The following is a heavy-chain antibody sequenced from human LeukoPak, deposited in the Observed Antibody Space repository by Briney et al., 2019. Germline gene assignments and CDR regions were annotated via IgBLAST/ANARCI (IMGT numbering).Heavy chain of an antibody. CDR3: ARESDSSGYNAFDI. Sequence: GGSLRLSCAASGFTFSSYSMNWVRQAPGKGLEWVSYISSSSSTIYYADSVKGRFTISRDNAKNSLYLQMNSLRAEDTAVYYCARESDSSGYNAFDIWGQGTMVTVSS. J-gene: IGHJ3*02. D-gene: IGHD3-22*01. CDR2: ISSSSSTI. CDR1: GFTFSSYS. V-gene: IGHV3-48*01.